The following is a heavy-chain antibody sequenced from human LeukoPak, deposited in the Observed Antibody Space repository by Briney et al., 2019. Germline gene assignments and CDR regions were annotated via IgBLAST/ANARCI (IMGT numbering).Heavy chain of an antibody. V-gene: IGHV3-7*03. CDR3: AKGDSSGYSLDY. Sequence: GGSLRLSCAASGFTFSSQWMSWVRQAPGKGLEWVANVNQGGTEKYYVDSVKGRFTISRDNAENSLYLQMNSLRAEDTALYYCAKGDSSGYSLDYWGQGTLVTVSS. D-gene: IGHD3-22*01. CDR2: VNQGGTEK. CDR1: GFTFSSQW. J-gene: IGHJ4*02.